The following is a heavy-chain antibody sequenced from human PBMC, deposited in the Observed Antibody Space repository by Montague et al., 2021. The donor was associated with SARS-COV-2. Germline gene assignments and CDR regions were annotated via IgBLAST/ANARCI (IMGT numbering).Heavy chain of an antibody. D-gene: IGHD3-3*01. Sequence: SETLSLTCTVSGGSISSYYWSRIRQPPGKGLEWIGYIYYSGSTXXXPSXXXRVTISVDTSKKQFSLKLSSVTAADTAVYYCARAGRVRFLEYGMDVWGQGTTVTVSS. J-gene: IGHJ6*02. CDR2: IYYSGST. CDR1: GGSISSYY. CDR3: ARAGRVRFLEYGMDV. V-gene: IGHV4-59*01.